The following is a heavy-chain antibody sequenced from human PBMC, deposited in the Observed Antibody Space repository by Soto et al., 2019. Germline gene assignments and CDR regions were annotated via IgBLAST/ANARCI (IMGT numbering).Heavy chain of an antibody. CDR2: LNGSGGST. V-gene: IGHV3-23*01. D-gene: IGHD3-10*01. CDR3: ARGFSAGKGSPPDY. J-gene: IGHJ4*02. CDR1: VFIFSNYA. Sequence: PWGSLLLSCAASVFIFSNYAMTWVRQAPGKGLEWVSGLNGSGGSTSSADSVKGRFAISRDNSKNTLYFQMNSLRDGDTAVYYCARGFSAGKGSPPDYWGQGTLVTVSS.